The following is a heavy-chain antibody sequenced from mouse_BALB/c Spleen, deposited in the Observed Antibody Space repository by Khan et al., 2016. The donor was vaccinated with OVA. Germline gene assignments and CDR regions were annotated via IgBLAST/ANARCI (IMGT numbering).Heavy chain of an antibody. CDR2: IYPGNSDT. Sequence: EVQLKQSGTVLARPGASVKMSCKASGYSFTNYWMHWVKQRPGQVLEWIGAIYPGNSDTRYNQKFKGKAKLTAVTSASTAYMELSSLTNEDSAVYYCTRSYDSYYFDYWGQGTTLTASS. CDR3: TRSYDSYYFDY. D-gene: IGHD2-4*01. V-gene: IGHV1-5*01. J-gene: IGHJ2*01. CDR1: GYSFTNYW.